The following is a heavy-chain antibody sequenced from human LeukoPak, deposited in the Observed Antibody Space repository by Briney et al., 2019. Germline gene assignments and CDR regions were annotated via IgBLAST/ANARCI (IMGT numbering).Heavy chain of an antibody. Sequence: PGGSLRLSCAASGFTFSSYGMHWVRQAPGKGLEWVTFIRYDGSNKYYADSVRGRFTISRDNSKNTLYLQLNSLRAEDTAVYYCANLDYGDYGVDYWGQGTLVTVSS. V-gene: IGHV3-30*02. CDR1: GFTFSSYG. J-gene: IGHJ4*02. D-gene: IGHD4-17*01. CDR2: IRYDGSNK. CDR3: ANLDYGDYGVDY.